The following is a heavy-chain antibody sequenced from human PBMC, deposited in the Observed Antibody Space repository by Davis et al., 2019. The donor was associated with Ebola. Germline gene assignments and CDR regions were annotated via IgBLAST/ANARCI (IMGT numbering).Heavy chain of an antibody. CDR1: GGSFSGYY. V-gene: IGHV4-34*01. D-gene: IGHD1-26*01. J-gene: IGHJ4*02. CDR2: INHSGST. CDR3: ARGPSYSGSYYD. Sequence: SQTLSLTCAVYGGSFSGYYWSWIRQPPGKGLEWIGEINHSGSTNYNPSLKSRVTISVDTSKNQFSLKLSSVTAADTAVYYCARGPSYSGSYYDWGQGTLVTVSS.